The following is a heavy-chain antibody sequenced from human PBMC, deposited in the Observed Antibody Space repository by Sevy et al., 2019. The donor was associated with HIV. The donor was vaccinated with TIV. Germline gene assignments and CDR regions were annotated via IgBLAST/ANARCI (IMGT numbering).Heavy chain of an antibody. D-gene: IGHD6-19*01. CDR3: AKDSILVAGHFDY. J-gene: IGHJ4*02. CDR2: FTGSGTNT. Sequence: GGSLRLSCAASEFTFSSYAMSWVRQAPGKGLEWVSAFTGSGTNTFYADSVKGRITISRDNSKNTLYLQMNSMTAEDTAVYYCAKDSILVAGHFDYWGQGTLVTVSS. CDR1: EFTFSSYA. V-gene: IGHV3-23*01.